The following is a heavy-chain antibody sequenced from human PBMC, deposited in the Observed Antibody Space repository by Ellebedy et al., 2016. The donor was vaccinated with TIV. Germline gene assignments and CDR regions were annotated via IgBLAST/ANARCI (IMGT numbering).Heavy chain of an antibody. D-gene: IGHD3-22*01. CDR2: IKQDGSEK. J-gene: IGHJ4*02. CDR3: AKDRDDSSGYFSQFDY. V-gene: IGHV3-7*03. CDR1: GFTFRNYW. Sequence: GGSLRLSXAASGFTFRNYWMNWVRQAPGKGLEWVANIKQDGSEKKYVDSVKGRFTISRDNAKNSLYLQMNSLRAEDTALYYCAKDRDDSSGYFSQFDYWGQGTLVTVSS.